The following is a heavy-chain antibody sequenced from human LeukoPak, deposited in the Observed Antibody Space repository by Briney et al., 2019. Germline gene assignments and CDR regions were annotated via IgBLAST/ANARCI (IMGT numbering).Heavy chain of an antibody. CDR1: GFTFSDHS. Sequence: GGSLRLSCAASGFTFSDHSMNWVRQTPGKGLEWISYISSSNTIFYADSVKGRFIISRDNAKNSLYLQMSSLRAEDTAVYYCARVPAAGTGYWGQGTLVTVSS. J-gene: IGHJ4*02. CDR3: ARVPAAGTGY. CDR2: ISSSNTI. V-gene: IGHV3-48*01. D-gene: IGHD6-13*01.